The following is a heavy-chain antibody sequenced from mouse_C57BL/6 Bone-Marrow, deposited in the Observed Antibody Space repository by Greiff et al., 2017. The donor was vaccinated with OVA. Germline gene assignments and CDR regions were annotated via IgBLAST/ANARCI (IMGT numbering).Heavy chain of an antibody. CDR2: IHPNSGST. Sequence: QVQLQQPGAELVKPGASVKLSCKDSGYTFTSYWMHWVKQRPGQGLEWIGMIHPNSGSTNYNEKFKSKATLTVDKSSSTAYMQLSSLTSEDSAVYYCARAPSYYSNYYYAMDYWGQGTSVTVSS. CDR3: ARAPSYYSNYYYAMDY. D-gene: IGHD2-5*01. J-gene: IGHJ4*01. CDR1: GYTFTSYW. V-gene: IGHV1-64*01.